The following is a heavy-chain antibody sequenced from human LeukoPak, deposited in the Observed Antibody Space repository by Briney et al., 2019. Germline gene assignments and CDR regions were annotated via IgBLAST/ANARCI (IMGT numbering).Heavy chain of an antibody. Sequence: SETLSLTCAVYGGSFSGYYWSRIRQPPGKGLEWIGEINHSGSTNYNPSLKSRVTISVDTSKNQFSLKLSSVTAADTAVYYCARGQDYYDSSGYYGFDYWGQGTLVTVSS. V-gene: IGHV4-34*01. CDR3: ARGQDYYDSSGYYGFDY. CDR1: GGSFSGYY. D-gene: IGHD3-22*01. CDR2: INHSGST. J-gene: IGHJ4*02.